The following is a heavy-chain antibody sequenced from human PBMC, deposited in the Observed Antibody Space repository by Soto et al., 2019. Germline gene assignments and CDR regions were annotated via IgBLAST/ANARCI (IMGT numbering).Heavy chain of an antibody. D-gene: IGHD6-13*01. J-gene: IGHJ6*03. CDR1: GYTFTSYA. CDR3: ARDLKGRIAAAGANYCYYYMDV. Sequence: ASVKVSCKASGYTFTSYAMHWVRQAPGQRLEWMGWINAGNGNTKYSQKFQGRVTITRDTSASTAYMELSSLRSEDTAVYYCARDLKGRIAAAGANYCYYYMDVWGKGTTVTVSS. CDR2: INAGNGNT. V-gene: IGHV1-3*01.